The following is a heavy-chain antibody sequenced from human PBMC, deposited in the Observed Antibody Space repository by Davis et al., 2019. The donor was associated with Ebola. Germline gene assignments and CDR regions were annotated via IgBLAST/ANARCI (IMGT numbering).Heavy chain of an antibody. CDR3: AREGGRTYYDFWSGYYYYYGMDV. V-gene: IGHV1-69*04. CDR1: GGTFSSYA. D-gene: IGHD3-3*01. Sequence: SVKVSCKASGGTFSSYAISWVRQAPGQGLEWMGRIIPILGIANYAQKFQGRVTITADKSTSTAYMELSSLRAEDTAVYYCAREGGRTYYDFWSGYYYYYGMDVWGQGTTVTVSS. J-gene: IGHJ6*02. CDR2: IIPILGIA.